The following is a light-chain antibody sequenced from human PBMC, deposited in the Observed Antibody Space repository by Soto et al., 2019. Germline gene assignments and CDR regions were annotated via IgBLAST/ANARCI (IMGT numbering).Light chain of an antibody. V-gene: IGKV3-20*01. Sequence: EIVMTQSPATLSVSPGERATLSFRASQSFRGLLAWYQQKPGQAPRLLIYGASSRATGIPDRFSGSGSGTDFTLTISRLEPEDFAVYYCQQYGSSLTFGQGTRLEIK. CDR1: QSFRGL. CDR3: QQYGSSLT. CDR2: GAS. J-gene: IGKJ5*01.